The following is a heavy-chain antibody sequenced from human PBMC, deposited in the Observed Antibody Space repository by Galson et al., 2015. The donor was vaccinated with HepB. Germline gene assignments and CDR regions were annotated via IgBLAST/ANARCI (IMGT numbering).Heavy chain of an antibody. V-gene: IGHV3-49*03. J-gene: IGHJ4*02. CDR2: IRNKAYGETT. Sequence: SLRLSCAGSGFTFGDYSLNWFRQAPGKGLEWVGFIRNKAYGETTQYAESVKGTFTISRDDSKSIADLQMDSLKTEDTAVYFCSRGHLFGVIWGQGTLVTVSS. CDR1: GFTFGDYS. D-gene: IGHD3-10*02. CDR3: SRGHLFGVI.